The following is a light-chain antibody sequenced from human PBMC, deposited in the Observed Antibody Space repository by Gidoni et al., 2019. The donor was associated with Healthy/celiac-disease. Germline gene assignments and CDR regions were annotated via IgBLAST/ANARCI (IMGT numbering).Light chain of an antibody. CDR1: QGISSY. V-gene: IGKV1-8*01. Sequence: AIRLTQSPSSFSASTGDSVTITCRASQGISSYLAWYQQKPGKAPKLLIYAASTLQSGVPSRFSGSGSGTDFTLTISCLQSEDFATYYSQQYYSYPFTFGPGTKVDIK. CDR3: QQYYSYPFT. J-gene: IGKJ3*01. CDR2: AAS.